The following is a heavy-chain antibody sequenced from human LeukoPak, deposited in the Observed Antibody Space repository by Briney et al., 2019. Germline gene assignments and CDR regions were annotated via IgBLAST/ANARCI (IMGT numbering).Heavy chain of an antibody. V-gene: IGHV1-69*06. CDR3: AREGAYGDHGGNWFDP. Sequence: SVKVSCKASGGTFSSYAISWVRQAPGQGLEWMGGIIPIFGTGDYAQKFQGRVTITADKSTSTAYMELSSLRSEDTAVYYCAREGAYGDHGGNWFDPWGQGTLVTVSS. J-gene: IGHJ5*02. D-gene: IGHD4-17*01. CDR1: GGTFSSYA. CDR2: IIPIFGTG.